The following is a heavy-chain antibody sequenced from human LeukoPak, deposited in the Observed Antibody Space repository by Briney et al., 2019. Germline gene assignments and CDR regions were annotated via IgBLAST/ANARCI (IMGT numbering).Heavy chain of an antibody. CDR3: AKDGGLWVSAHWGDS. V-gene: IGHV3-23*01. CDR1: GFTFSSYT. CDR2: ITTSDGNI. D-gene: IGHD7-27*01. J-gene: IGHJ4*02. Sequence: GGSLRLSCAASGFTFSSYTMSWVRQAPGKGLEWVSTITTSDGNIYYADSVKGRFTVSRDNSKNTLFLQMNSLRAEDTAVYYCAKDGGLWVSAHWGDSWGRGTLVTVSS.